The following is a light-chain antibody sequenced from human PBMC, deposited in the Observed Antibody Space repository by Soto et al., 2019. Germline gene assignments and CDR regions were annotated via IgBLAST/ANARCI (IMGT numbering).Light chain of an antibody. CDR1: QSISSY. V-gene: IGKV1-39*01. Sequence: DIQMTQSPSSLSASVGDRVTITCRASQSISSYLYWYQQKPRKAPKLLIYAASSLQSGVPSRFSGSGSGTDFTLTISSLQPEDFATYYCQQSYSTLYTFGQGTKLEIK. CDR3: QQSYSTLYT. CDR2: AAS. J-gene: IGKJ2*01.